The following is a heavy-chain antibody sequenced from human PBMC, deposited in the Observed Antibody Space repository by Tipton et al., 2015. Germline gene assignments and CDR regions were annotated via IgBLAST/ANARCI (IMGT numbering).Heavy chain of an antibody. V-gene: IGHV4-39*07. D-gene: IGHD3-22*01. J-gene: IGHJ3*02. CDR1: SGSINSPTYY. CDR3: ARIVVDAFDI. Sequence: TLSLTCTVSSGSINSPTYYWAWIRQPPGKGLEWIGSIYYSGSTYYNPSLKSRVTMSVDTSKNQFSLKLSSVTAADTAVYYCARIVVDAFDIWGQGTMVTVSS. CDR2: IYYSGST.